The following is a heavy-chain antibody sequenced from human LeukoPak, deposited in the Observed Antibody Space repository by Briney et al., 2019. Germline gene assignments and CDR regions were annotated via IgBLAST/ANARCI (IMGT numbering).Heavy chain of an antibody. V-gene: IGHV1-46*01. CDR1: GYTFTSYY. CDR3: ARDRAYYYDSSGYYYYYYMDV. CDR2: INPSGGST. D-gene: IGHD3-22*01. J-gene: IGHJ6*03. Sequence: ASVKVSCKASGYTFTSYYMHWVRQAPGQGLEWMGIINPSGGSTSYAQKVQGRVTMTRDTSTSTVYMELSSLRSEDTAVYYCARDRAYYYDSSGYYYYYYMDVWGKGTTVTVSS.